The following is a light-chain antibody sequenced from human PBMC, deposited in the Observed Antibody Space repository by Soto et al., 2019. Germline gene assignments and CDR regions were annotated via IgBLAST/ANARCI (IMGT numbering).Light chain of an antibody. CDR2: DVS. V-gene: IGLV2-14*01. J-gene: IGLJ1*01. CDR1: SSDVGGYNY. Sequence: QSALTQPASVSGSPGQSITISCTGTSSDVGGYNYVSWYQQHPGKAPKPMIYDVSNRPSGVSNRFSGSKSGNTASLTISGLQAEDEADYYCSSYTSSSTPVFGTWTKVTVL. CDR3: SSYTSSSTPV.